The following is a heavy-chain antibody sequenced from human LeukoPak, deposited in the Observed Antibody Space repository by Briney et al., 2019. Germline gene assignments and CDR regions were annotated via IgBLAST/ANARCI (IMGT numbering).Heavy chain of an antibody. V-gene: IGHV4-4*09. CDR2: IYTSGST. CDR1: GGSISSYY. D-gene: IGHD2/OR15-2a*01. J-gene: IGHJ6*03. Sequence: SETLSLTCTVSGGSISSYYWSWIRQPPGKGLEWIGYIYTSGSTNYNPSLKSRVSISLDTSKNQFSLRLSSVTAADTAVYYCARLENMRNSYYYMDVWGKGTTVAVSS. CDR3: ARLENMRNSYYYMDV.